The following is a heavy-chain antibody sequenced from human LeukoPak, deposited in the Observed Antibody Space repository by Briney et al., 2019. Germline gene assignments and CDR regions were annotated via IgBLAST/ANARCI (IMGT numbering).Heavy chain of an antibody. V-gene: IGHV4-39*01. J-gene: IGHJ4*02. Sequence: SETLSLTCTVSGGSISSTSYYWGWIRQPPGKGLEWIGSIYYSGSAYYNPSLKSRVTISADTSKNQFSLKLRSVTAADTAVYYCARRNCSGGSCLPFDFWGQGTLVTVSS. CDR1: GGSISSTSYY. D-gene: IGHD2-15*01. CDR2: IYYSGSA. CDR3: ARRNCSGGSCLPFDF.